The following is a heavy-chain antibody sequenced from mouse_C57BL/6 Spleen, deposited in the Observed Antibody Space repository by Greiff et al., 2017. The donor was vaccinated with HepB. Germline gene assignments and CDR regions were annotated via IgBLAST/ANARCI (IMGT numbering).Heavy chain of an antibody. Sequence: VKLQQPGAELVMPGASVKLSCKASGYTFTSYWMHWVKQRPGQGLEWIGEIDPSDSYTNYNQKFKGKSTLTVDKSSSTAYMQLSSLTSEDSAVYYCARIITGTGLAYWGQGTLVTVSA. CDR1: GYTFTSYW. V-gene: IGHV1-69*01. D-gene: IGHD4-1*01. CDR3: ARIITGTGLAY. CDR2: IDPSDSYT. J-gene: IGHJ3*01.